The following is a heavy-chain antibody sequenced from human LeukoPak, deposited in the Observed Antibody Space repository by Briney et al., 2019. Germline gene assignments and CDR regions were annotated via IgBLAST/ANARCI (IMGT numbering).Heavy chain of an antibody. Sequence: PGGSLRLSCAASGFTFSSYAMSWVRQAPGKGLEWVSAISGSGGSTYYADSVKGRFTISRDNSKNTLYLQMNSLRAEDTAVYYCAKSGVESRDYYDSSGYSYFDYWGQGTLVTVSS. CDR1: GFTFSSYA. D-gene: IGHD3-22*01. J-gene: IGHJ4*02. V-gene: IGHV3-23*01. CDR3: AKSGVESRDYYDSSGYSYFDY. CDR2: ISGSGGST.